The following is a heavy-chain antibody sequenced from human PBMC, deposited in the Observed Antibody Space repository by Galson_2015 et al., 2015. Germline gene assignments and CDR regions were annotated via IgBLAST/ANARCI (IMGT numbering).Heavy chain of an antibody. D-gene: IGHD3-10*01. CDR1: GFGLSSYW. CDR2: IKQDGNEK. V-gene: IGHV3-7*01. CDR3: ARRGPSPD. J-gene: IGHJ4*02. Sequence: LRLSCAASGFGLSSYWMTWVRQAPGKGLEWVANIKQDGNEKYYADSVKGRFTIFRDNAKNLLYLQMNNLRVEDTAVYYCARRGPSPDWGQGTLVTVSS.